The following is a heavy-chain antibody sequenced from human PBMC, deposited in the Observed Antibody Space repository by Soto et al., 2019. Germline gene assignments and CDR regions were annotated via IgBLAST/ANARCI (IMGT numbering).Heavy chain of an antibody. D-gene: IGHD3-22*01. J-gene: IGHJ4*02. CDR2: LYYSGNT. V-gene: IGHV4-59*01. CDR3: ARAKGYYYDSSGYPPSNFDY. CDR1: GGSISSYY. Sequence: SETLSLTCTVSGGSISSYYWSWIRQPPGKGLEWIGYLYYSGNTNYNPSLKSRVTISADTSKKQFSLKLKSVTAADTAVYYCARAKGYYYDSSGYPPSNFDYWGQGTLVTVSS.